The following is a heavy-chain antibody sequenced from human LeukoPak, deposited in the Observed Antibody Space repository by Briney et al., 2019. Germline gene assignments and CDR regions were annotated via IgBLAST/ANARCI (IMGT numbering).Heavy chain of an antibody. Sequence: GGSLSHSCAASGFSFREYWMSWVRQAPGKGLEWVANIKKDGSGKYYVDSVNGRFTISRDNDKNSLYLEISRLRAEDTAVYYCARETRHRIDSAFDIWGQGKMVTVSS. CDR1: GFSFREYW. J-gene: IGHJ3*02. CDR2: IKKDGSGK. CDR3: ARETRHRIDSAFDI. D-gene: IGHD2-15*01. V-gene: IGHV3-7*01.